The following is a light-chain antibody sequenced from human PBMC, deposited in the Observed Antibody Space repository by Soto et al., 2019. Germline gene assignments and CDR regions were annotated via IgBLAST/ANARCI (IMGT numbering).Light chain of an antibody. CDR3: CSYAGFSTLI. CDR2: EVT. Sequence: QSALTQPASVSGSPGQSITISCTGTSSDIGIYTLVSWYQQHPGKAPKLMIYEVTKRPSGVSYRFSGSRSGNTASLTISGRQAEDEADYYCCSYAGFSTLIFGGGTKLTVL. V-gene: IGLV2-23*02. J-gene: IGLJ2*01. CDR1: SSDIGIYTL.